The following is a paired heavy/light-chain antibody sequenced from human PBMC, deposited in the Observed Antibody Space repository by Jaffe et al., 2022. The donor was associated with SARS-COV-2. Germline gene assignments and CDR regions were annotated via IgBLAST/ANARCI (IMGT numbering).Heavy chain of an antibody. CDR3: ARGPWVPMSFAWPVLPPHFDY. J-gene: IGHJ4*02. CDR1: GFTFSSYS. Sequence: EVQLVESGGGLVKPGGSLRLSCAASGFTFSSYSMNWVRQAPGKGLEWVSSISSSSSYIYYADSVKGRFTISRDNAKNSLYLQMNSLRAEDTAVYYCARGPWVPMSFAWPVLPPHFDYWGQGTLVTVSS. D-gene: IGHD3-16*01. CDR2: ISSSSSYI. V-gene: IGHV3-21*01.
Light chain of an antibody. CDR3: SSYTSSSTHYV. Sequence: QSALTQPASVSGSPGQSITISCTGTSSDVGGYNYVSWYQQHPGKAPKLMIYEVSNRPSGVPDRFSGSKSGNTASLTISGLQAEDEADYYCSSYTSSSTHYVFGTGTKVTVL. CDR2: EVS. J-gene: IGLJ1*01. CDR1: SSDVGGYNY. V-gene: IGLV2-14*01.